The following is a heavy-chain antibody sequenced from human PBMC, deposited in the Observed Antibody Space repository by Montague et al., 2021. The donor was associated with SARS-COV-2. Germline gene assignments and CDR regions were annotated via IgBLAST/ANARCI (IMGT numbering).Heavy chain of an antibody. CDR1: GGSVSSGNYY. D-gene: IGHD3-3*01. J-gene: IGHJ6*02. CDR3: ARDPWPITICGVVTSYGMDV. CDR2: IYYSGST. V-gene: IGHV4-61*01. Sequence: SETLSLTCTVSGGSVSSGNYYWSWIRQPPGKGLEWIGYIYYSGSTNYNPSLKSRVTISVDTSKNQFSLKLSSVTAADTAVYYCARDPWPITICGVVTSYGMDVWGQGTTVTVSS.